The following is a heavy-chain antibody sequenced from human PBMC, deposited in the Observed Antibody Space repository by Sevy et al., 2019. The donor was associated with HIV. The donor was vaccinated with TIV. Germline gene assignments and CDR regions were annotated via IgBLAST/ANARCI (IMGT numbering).Heavy chain of an antibody. J-gene: IGHJ4*02. CDR3: ARVPGAVIAAGPYHFDY. CDR1: GFIFSSNA. D-gene: IGHD6-13*01. V-gene: IGHV3-30*04. CDR2: ISYDGSNK. Sequence: GGSLRLSCAASGFIFSSNAMHWVRQAPGKGLEWVSVISYDGSNKEYADSVKGRFTISRDNAKNTLYLQMNSPRPEDTAGYYCARVPGAVIAAGPYHFDYWVQGTLVTVSS.